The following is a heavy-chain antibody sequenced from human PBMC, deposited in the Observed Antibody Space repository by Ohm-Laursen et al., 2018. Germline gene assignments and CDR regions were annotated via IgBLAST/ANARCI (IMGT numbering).Heavy chain of an antibody. Sequence: SLRLSCTASGFTFSNYWMSWVRQTPGKGLEWVANIKQDGGEKNFADSVKGRFTISRDNAKNSLYLQMNSLRAEDTAVYYCARVTWNDFTDYWGQGTLVTVSS. J-gene: IGHJ4*02. V-gene: IGHV3-7*03. CDR1: GFTFSNYW. CDR2: IKQDGGEK. D-gene: IGHD1-1*01. CDR3: ARVTWNDFTDY.